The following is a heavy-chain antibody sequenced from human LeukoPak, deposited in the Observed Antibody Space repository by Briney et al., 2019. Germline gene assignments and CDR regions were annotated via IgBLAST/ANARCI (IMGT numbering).Heavy chain of an antibody. CDR1: GFTFTSSA. D-gene: IGHD3-3*01. CDR3: AAPTDFWSGYST. Sequence: SVKVSCKASGFTFTSSAVQWVRQARGQRLEWIGWIVVGSGNTSYAQKFQERVTITRDMSTSTAYMELSSLRSEDTAVYYCAAPTDFWSGYSTWGQGTMVTVSS. V-gene: IGHV1-58*01. J-gene: IGHJ3*01. CDR2: IVVGSGNT.